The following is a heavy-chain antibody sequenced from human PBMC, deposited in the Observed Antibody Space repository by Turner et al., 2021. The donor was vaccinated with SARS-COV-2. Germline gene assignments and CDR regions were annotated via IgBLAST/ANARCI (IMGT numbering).Heavy chain of an antibody. CDR2: IYYSGST. CDR1: GGAISSGSYY. CDR3: ARHKGDYDSSELLG. D-gene: IGHD3-22*01. Sequence: QLQLQESGPGLVKLSGTLSPPGPVSGGAISSGSYYWGWIRQPPGKGLEWIGSIYYSGSTYYNPSLKSRGTISVDTSKNQFSLKLSSVTAADTAVYYCARHKGDYDSSELLGWGQGTLVTVSS. V-gene: IGHV4-39*01. J-gene: IGHJ4*02.